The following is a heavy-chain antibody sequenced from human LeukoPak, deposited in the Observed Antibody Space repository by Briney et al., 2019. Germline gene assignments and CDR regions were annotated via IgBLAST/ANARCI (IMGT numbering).Heavy chain of an antibody. D-gene: IGHD3-10*01. J-gene: IGHJ4*02. CDR2: LWYDGSNK. V-gene: IGHV3-33*01. CDR3: AREGSGSYLDY. Sequence: PGGSLRLSCAASGFTFNTYAMHWVRQAAGKGLEWVAVLWYDGSNKYYADSVRGRFTISRDNSKNTLYLQMNSLRDEDTAVYYCAREGSGSYLDYWGQETLVTVSS. CDR1: GFTFNTYA.